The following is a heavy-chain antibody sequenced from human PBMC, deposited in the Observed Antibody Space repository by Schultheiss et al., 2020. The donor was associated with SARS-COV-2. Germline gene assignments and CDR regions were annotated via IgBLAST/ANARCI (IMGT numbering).Heavy chain of an antibody. Sequence: SETLSLTCAVYGGSFSGYYWSWIRQPPGKGLEWIGYIYYSGSTNYNPSLKSRVTISVDTSKNQFSLKLSSVTAADTAVYYCARPTRLPNDAFDIWGQGTMVTVSS. D-gene: IGHD4-11*01. CDR1: GGSFSGYY. J-gene: IGHJ3*02. CDR2: IYYSGST. V-gene: IGHV4-59*08. CDR3: ARPTRLPNDAFDI.